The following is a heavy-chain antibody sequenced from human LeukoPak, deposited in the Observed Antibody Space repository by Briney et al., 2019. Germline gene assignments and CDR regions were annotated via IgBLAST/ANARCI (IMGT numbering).Heavy chain of an antibody. D-gene: IGHD3-10*01. J-gene: IGHJ4*02. Sequence: ASVKVSCKASGCTFTGYYMHWVRQAPGQGLEWMGWINPNPNSGGTNYAQKFQGRVTMTRDTSISTVYMELSRLRSDDTAVYFCARGLYFYGSGSPYDYWGQGTLVTVSS. CDR2: INPNPNSGGT. CDR1: GCTFTGYY. V-gene: IGHV1-2*02. CDR3: ARGLYFYGSGSPYDY.